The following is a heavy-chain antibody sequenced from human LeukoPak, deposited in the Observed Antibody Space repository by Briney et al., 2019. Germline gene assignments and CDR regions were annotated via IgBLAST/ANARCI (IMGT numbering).Heavy chain of an antibody. CDR3: ANTNSGWYYFDY. V-gene: IGHV3-23*01. D-gene: IGHD6-19*01. J-gene: IGHJ4*02. CDR2: ISGSGGST. Sequence: PGGSLRLSCAASGFTFSGYAMSWVRQAPGKGLEWVSAISGSGGSTYYADSVKGRFTISRDNSKNTLYLQMNSLRAEDTAVYYCANTNSGWYYFDYWGQGTLVTVSS. CDR1: GFTFSGYA.